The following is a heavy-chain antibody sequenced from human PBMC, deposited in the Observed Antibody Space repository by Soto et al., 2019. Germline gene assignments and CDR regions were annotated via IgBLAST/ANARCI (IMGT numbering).Heavy chain of an antibody. D-gene: IGHD3-3*01. V-gene: IGHV1-46*01. CDR2: INPSGGST. CDR3: ARGTIFGVVRWYYYGMDV. CDR1: GYTFTSYY. J-gene: IGHJ6*02. Sequence: AASVKVSCKASGYTFTSYYMHWVRQAPGQGLEWMGIINPSGGSTSYAQKFQGRVTMTRDTSTSTVYMELSSLRSEDTAVYYCARGTIFGVVRWYYYGMDVWGQGTTVTVS.